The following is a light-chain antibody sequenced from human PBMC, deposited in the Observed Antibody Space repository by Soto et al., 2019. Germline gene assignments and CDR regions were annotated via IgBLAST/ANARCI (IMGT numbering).Light chain of an antibody. CDR3: SSYTSSSIYV. V-gene: IGLV2-14*01. J-gene: IGLJ1*01. Sequence: QSALTQPASVSGSPGPSITISCTGTSSDVGGYNYVSWYQQHPGKAPKLMIYDVSNRPSGVSNRFSGSKSGNTAPLTISGLQAEDEADYYCSSYTSSSIYVFGTGTKLTVL. CDR2: DVS. CDR1: SSDVGGYNY.